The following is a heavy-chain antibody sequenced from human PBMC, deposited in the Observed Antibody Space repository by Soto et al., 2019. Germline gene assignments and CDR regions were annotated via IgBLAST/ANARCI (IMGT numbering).Heavy chain of an antibody. CDR1: GFTFSSYA. CDR3: ARDPRSGYYGMDV. D-gene: IGHD3-10*01. J-gene: IGHJ6*02. Sequence: PGGYLRLSCAASGFTFSSYAMHWVRQAPGKGLEWVAVISYDGSNKYYADSVKGRFTISRDNSKNTLYLQMNSLRAEDTAVYYCARDPRSGYYGMDVSGPATTVTVSS. V-gene: IGHV3-30-3*01. CDR2: ISYDGSNK.